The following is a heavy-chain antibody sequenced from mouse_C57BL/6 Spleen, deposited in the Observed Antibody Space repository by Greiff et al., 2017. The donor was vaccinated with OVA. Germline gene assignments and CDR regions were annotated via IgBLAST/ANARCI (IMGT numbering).Heavy chain of an antibody. CDR3: ARSYGNYDYYAMDY. V-gene: IGHV1-43*01. D-gene: IGHD2-1*01. Sequence: DVQLQESGPELVKPGASVKISCKASGYSFTGYYMHWVKQSSEKSLEWIGEINPSTGGTSYNQKFKGKATLTVDKSSSTAYMQLKSLTSEDSAVYYCARSYGNYDYYAMDYWGQGTSVTVSS. CDR2: INPSTGGT. CDR1: GYSFTGYY. J-gene: IGHJ4*01.